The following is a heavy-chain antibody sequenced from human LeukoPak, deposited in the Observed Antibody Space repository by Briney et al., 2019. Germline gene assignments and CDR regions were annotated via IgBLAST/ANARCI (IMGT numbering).Heavy chain of an antibody. J-gene: IGHJ4*02. CDR3: AKSGGYSGYDLGY. CDR2: ISGSGGST. CDR1: AFTSSSYA. Sequence: GGSLRLSCAASAFTSSSYAMSWVRQAPGKGLEWVSGISGSGGSTYYADSVKGRFTISRDNSKNTLYLQMNSLRAEDTAVYYCAKSGGYSGYDLGYWGQGTLVTVAS. V-gene: IGHV3-23*01. D-gene: IGHD5-12*01.